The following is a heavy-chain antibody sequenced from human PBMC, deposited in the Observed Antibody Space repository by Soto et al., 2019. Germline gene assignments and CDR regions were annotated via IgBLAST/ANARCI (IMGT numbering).Heavy chain of an antibody. CDR2: LSRGGGST. CDR3: ARDGQYRSDGFDI. Sequence: EAQLLESGGELIQPGGSLRLSCAASGFTYSSHGMSWVRQAPGTGLEWVAGLSRGGGSTYYADSVKGRFTISRDNSKDTLDLIMNRLRVEDTALYYCARDGQYRSDGFDIWGQGTMVTVSS. D-gene: IGHD5-12*01. V-gene: IGHV3-23*01. CDR1: GFTYSSHG. J-gene: IGHJ3*02.